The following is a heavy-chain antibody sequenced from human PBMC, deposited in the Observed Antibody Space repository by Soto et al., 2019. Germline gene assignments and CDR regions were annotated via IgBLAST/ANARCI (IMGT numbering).Heavy chain of an antibody. CDR1: GGSLTGYY. CDR3: ARGQEGIVATH. CDR2: VKDGGST. V-gene: IGHV4-34*01. Sequence: QVQLQQWGAGLLKPSETLSLTCTVNGGSLTGYYWSWIRQPPGKGLEWIGEVKDGGSTNYSPSLRGXXSXSXXTSKNHFSLRLNSVTAADTAVYVCARGQEGIVATHWDQGALVTVSS. J-gene: IGHJ4*02. D-gene: IGHD5-12*01.